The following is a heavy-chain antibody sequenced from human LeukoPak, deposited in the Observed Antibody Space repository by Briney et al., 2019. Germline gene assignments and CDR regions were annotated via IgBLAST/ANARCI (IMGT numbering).Heavy chain of an antibody. CDR1: GGSISSYY. D-gene: IGHD1-1*01. J-gene: IGHJ6*03. Sequence: PSETLSLTCTVSGGSISSYYWSWIRQPPGKGLEWIGYIYYSGSTNYNPSLKSRVTISVDTSKNQFSLKLSSVTAADTAVYYCARDRLDAFYYYYMDVWGKGTTVTVSS. CDR3: ARDRLDAFYYYYMDV. V-gene: IGHV4-59*01. CDR2: IYYSGST.